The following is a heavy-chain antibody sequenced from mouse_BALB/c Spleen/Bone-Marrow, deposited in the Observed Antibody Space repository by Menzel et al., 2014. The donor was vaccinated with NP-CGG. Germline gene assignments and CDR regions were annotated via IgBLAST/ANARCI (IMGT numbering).Heavy chain of an antibody. V-gene: IGHV14-3*02. CDR2: IDPANGNT. J-gene: IGHJ3*01. Sequence: EVKLMESGAELVKPGASVRLSCTASGFNIKDTYMHWVKQRPEQGLEWIGRIDPANGNTKYDPKFQGKATITADTSSNPAYLQLSSLTSEGTAVYYCAAYYYGSRYGFAYWGQGTLVTVSA. CDR1: GFNIKDTY. CDR3: AAYYYGSRYGFAY. D-gene: IGHD1-1*01.